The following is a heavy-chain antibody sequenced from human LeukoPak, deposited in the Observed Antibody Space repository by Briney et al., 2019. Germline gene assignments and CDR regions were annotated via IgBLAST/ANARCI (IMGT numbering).Heavy chain of an antibody. CDR1: GGSIRRENYF. J-gene: IGHJ3*02. V-gene: IGHV4-39*01. D-gene: IGHD3-9*01. CDR2: VYYTGTT. CDR3: ARLYSFDWLPHGAFDI. Sequence: SGTLSLTCTFSGGSIRRENYFWGWIRQSPGKGLEWIGNVYYTGTTYYNPSLKSRVIISVDTSMNQFSLKLNSVTAADTSVYYCARLYSFDWLPHGAFDIWGQGTVVTVSS.